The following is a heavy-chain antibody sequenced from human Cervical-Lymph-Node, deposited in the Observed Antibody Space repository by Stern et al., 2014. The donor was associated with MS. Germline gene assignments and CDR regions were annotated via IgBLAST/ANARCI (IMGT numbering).Heavy chain of an antibody. D-gene: IGHD6-25*01. CDR1: GYTFTIYD. CDR3: ARGTSACDS. V-gene: IGHV1-18*01. Sequence: QVQLVQSGAEVKKPGASVKVSCKASGYTFTIYDITWVRQAPGQGLEWMGRISTYKGHTRYSERVQGRVTMTTDTSTTTAYMELRNLRSDDTAVYYCARGTSACDSWGQGTLVTVSS. CDR2: ISTYKGHT. J-gene: IGHJ4*02.